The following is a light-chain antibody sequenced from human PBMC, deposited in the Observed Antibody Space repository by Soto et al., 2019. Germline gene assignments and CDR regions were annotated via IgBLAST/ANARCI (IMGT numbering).Light chain of an antibody. Sequence: QSVLTQPRSVSESPGQSVTISCTGTSSDVGGYNFVSWYQQHPDKAPKLMIYDVSKRPSGVPDRFSGSKSGYTASLTISGLQAEDEADYYCGSYAGSYSYVFGPGTKVTVL. CDR1: SSDVGGYNF. J-gene: IGLJ1*01. V-gene: IGLV2-11*01. CDR3: GSYAGSYSYV. CDR2: DVS.